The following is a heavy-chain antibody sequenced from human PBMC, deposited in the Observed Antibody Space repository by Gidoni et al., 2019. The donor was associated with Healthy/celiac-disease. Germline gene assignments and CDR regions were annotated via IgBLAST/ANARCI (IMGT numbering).Heavy chain of an antibody. V-gene: IGHV1-69*02. Sequence: QVQLVQSGAEVKKPGSSVKVSCKASGGTFSSYTISWVRQAPGQGLEWMGRIIPILGIANYAQKFQGRVTITADKSTSTAYMELSSLRSEDTAVYYCAIEKRLGELSYYYYFDYWGQGTLVTVSS. CDR1: GGTFSSYT. J-gene: IGHJ4*02. D-gene: IGHD3-16*02. CDR3: AIEKRLGELSYYYYFDY. CDR2: IIPILGIA.